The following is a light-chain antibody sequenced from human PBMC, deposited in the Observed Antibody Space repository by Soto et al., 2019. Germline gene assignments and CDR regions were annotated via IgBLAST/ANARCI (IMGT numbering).Light chain of an antibody. CDR1: QGVRDD. CDR3: LQESNYPLT. J-gene: IGKJ4*01. CDR2: SAS. V-gene: IGKV1-6*01. Sequence: IQMTQSPSFLSASVGDRVTITCRASQGVRDDVGWYQQKPGKAPKLLIYSASTLQSGVPSRFSGSGSGTDFTLTISGLQTEDFATYYCLQESNYPLTFGGGTKVDIK.